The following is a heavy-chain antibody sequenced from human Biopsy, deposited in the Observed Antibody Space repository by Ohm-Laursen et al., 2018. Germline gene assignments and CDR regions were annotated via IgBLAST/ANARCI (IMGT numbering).Heavy chain of an antibody. CDR2: ISRSGSII. CDR1: GFPFSDYY. D-gene: IGHD4-23*01. CDR3: ARDWGGDYGGNIDYYYFYGMDV. J-gene: IGHJ6*02. V-gene: IGHV3-11*01. Sequence: SLRLSCVASGFPFSDYYMSWVRQAPGQGLEWLSYISRSGSIIDYADSVKGRFTISRDNAQNTLYLQMNSLRADDTAVYYCARDWGGDYGGNIDYYYFYGMDVWGQGTTVTVSS.